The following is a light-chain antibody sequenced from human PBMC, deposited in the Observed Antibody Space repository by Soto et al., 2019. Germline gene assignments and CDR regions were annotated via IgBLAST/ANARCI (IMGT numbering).Light chain of an antibody. Sequence: EIVLTQSPGTLSLSAGERATLSCRASQTVRNSYLAWHQQKRGQAPRLLISGASSRATGIPDRFSGSGSGTDFPLTIRRLALEDLAGYEGPPTGTSPPTFGGGTKV. CDR2: GAS. V-gene: IGKV3-20*01. J-gene: IGKJ4*01. CDR3: PPTGTSPPT. CDR1: QTVRNSY.